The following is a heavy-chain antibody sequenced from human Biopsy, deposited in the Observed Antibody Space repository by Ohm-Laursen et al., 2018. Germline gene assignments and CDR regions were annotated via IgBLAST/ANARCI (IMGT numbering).Heavy chain of an antibody. V-gene: IGHV4-59*01. Sequence: PGTLSLPCTVSDGSINLYYWNWIRQPPGKRLEWIGNIYYSGSTNFNPSLKSRVTISVDTSKNQFSLKLSSVTAADTAVYFCARGSSYGYDFDYWGQGTLVAVSS. CDR3: ARGSSYGYDFDY. J-gene: IGHJ4*02. CDR2: IYYSGST. D-gene: IGHD5-18*01. CDR1: DGSINLYY.